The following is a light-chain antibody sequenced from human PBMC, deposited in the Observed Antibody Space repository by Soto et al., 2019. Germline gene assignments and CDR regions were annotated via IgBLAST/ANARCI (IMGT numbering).Light chain of an antibody. Sequence: EIVMTHSPSTLSVSPGERSTLSCRASQSVSSNLAWYQQKPGQAPRLLIYGASTRATGIPASFSGSGSGTEFTLTISSLKSEDFAVYYCQQYNNWPTITFGQGTRLEIK. CDR3: QQYNNWPTIT. V-gene: IGKV3-15*01. CDR2: GAS. J-gene: IGKJ5*01. CDR1: QSVSSN.